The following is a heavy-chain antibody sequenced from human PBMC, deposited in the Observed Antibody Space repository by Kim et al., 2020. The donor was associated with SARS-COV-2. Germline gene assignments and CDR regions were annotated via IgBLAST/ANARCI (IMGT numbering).Heavy chain of an antibody. CDR2: VSTDTGNT. CDR3: ARSRDVVVPATVLDY. J-gene: IGHJ4*02. CDR1: GYTFTSFG. D-gene: IGHD2-2*02. V-gene: IGHV1-18*01. Sequence: ASVKVSCKTSGYTFTSFGLSWVRQAPGQGLEWMGWVSTDTGNTNNALRLQGRASLTVDRTTSTAYLELRSLRSDDTAVYYCARSRDVVVPATVLDYWGQGTLVTVSS.